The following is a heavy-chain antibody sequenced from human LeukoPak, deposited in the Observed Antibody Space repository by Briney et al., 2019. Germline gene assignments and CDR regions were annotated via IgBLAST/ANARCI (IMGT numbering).Heavy chain of an antibody. J-gene: IGHJ3*02. V-gene: IGHV4-39*01. Sequence: SETLSLTCTMSGGAITSSSYYWGWIRQPQGKGLEWIGRIYYSGSTYYHPSLKSRVTISVDTSKIQFSLKLSSVTATDTAVYYCARLSVEKDAFDIWGQGTVATVSS. CDR3: ARLSVEKDAFDI. D-gene: IGHD5-24*01. CDR1: GGAITSSSYY. CDR2: IYYSGST.